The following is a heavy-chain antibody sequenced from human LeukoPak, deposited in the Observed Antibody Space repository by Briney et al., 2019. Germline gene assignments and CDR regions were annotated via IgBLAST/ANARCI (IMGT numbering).Heavy chain of an antibody. V-gene: IGHV4-39*01. D-gene: IGHD3-10*01. J-gene: IGHJ4*02. CDR3: AGYTSGTMRDY. CDR2: ICCSGRT. CDR1: GGSMSSGSNY. Sequence: SETLSLTCSVSGGSMSSGSNYWSWVRQPPGKGLDWIGSICCSGRTDSNPSLKSRVTISLDTSKNQFSLTLTSVTAADTAVYYCAGYTSGTMRDYWGQGTLVTVSS.